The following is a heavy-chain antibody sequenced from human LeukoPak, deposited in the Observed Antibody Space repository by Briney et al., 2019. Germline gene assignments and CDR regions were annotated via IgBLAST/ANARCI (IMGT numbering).Heavy chain of an antibody. J-gene: IGHJ4*02. D-gene: IGHD3-22*01. CDR1: GYTFTGYY. Sequence: GASVKVSCKASGYTFTGYYMHWVRQAPGQGLEWMGWTNPNSGGTNYAQKFQGRVTMTRDTSISTAYMELSRLRSDDTAVYYCAVVPKWLFPSYYFDYWGQGTLVTVSS. CDR2: TNPNSGGT. CDR3: AVVPKWLFPSYYFDY. V-gene: IGHV1-2*02.